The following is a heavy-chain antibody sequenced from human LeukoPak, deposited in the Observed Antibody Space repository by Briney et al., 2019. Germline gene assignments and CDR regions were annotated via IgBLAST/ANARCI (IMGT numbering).Heavy chain of an antibody. D-gene: IGHD3-9*01. CDR2: INPNSGGT. CDR1: GYTFTGYY. J-gene: IGHJ6*02. CDR3: ARGDILTGRRNYYYGMDV. Sequence: GASVKVSCKASGYTFTGYYMHWVRQAPGQGLEWKGRINPNSGGTNYAQKFQGRVTMTRDTSISTAYMELSRLRSDDTAVYYCARGDILTGRRNYYYGMDVWGQGTTVTVSS. V-gene: IGHV1-2*06.